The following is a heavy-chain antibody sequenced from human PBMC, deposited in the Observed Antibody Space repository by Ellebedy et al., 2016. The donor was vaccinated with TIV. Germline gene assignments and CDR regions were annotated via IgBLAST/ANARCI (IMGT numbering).Heavy chain of an antibody. D-gene: IGHD3-10*01. J-gene: IGHJ4*02. CDR1: GFTVSSNY. CDR3: ARDSGSMVRGVSKPDY. V-gene: IGHV3-53*05. Sequence: GESLKISXAASGFTVSSNYISWVRQAPGKWLEWVSVIYAGGSTYYADSVRGRFTISRDNSKNTLYLQMKSLRAEDTAVYYCARDSGSMVRGVSKPDYWGQGTLVTVPS. CDR2: IYAGGST.